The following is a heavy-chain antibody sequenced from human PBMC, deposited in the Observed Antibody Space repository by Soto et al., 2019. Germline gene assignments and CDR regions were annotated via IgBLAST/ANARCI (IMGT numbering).Heavy chain of an antibody. CDR3: AKLGSSSWSPHYYFDY. D-gene: IGHD2-2*01. Sequence: GGSLRLSCAASGFTFNNYAMGWVRQTPGKGLEWFSAITGSGSDTYYADSVKGRFTISRENSKNTLSLQMNSLRAEDTAVYYCAKLGSSSWSPHYYFDYWGQGTLVTVSS. CDR2: ITGSGSDT. J-gene: IGHJ4*02. V-gene: IGHV3-23*01. CDR1: GFTFNNYA.